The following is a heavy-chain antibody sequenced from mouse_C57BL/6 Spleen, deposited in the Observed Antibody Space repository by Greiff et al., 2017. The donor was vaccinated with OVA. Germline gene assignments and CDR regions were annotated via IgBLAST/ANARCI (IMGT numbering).Heavy chain of an antibody. CDR1: GYSFTSYY. V-gene: IGHV1-66*01. CDR2: IYPGSGNT. D-gene: IGHD2-4*01. J-gene: IGHJ4*01. CDR3: ARYDSFYYAMDY. Sequence: QVQLQQSGPELVKPGASVKISCKASGYSFTSYYIHWVKQRPGQGLEWIGWIYPGSGNTKYNEKFKGKATLTADTSSSTAYMQLSSLPSEDSAVYSCARYDSFYYAMDYWGQGTSVTVSS.